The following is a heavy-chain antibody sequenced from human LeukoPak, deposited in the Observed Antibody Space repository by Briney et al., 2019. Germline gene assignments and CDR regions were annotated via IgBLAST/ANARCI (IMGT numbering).Heavy chain of an antibody. CDR2: ISSCGGST. D-gene: IGHD6-19*01. CDR3: ARGHSSGWFYFDH. Sequence: PGGSQTLSCTPSGLPFSSYAMSWLRQSRGKGLESLSPISSCGGSTHYADSVKGRFTISRDNSKNTLNVQMNSLRAEDTAVYYCARGHSSGWFYFDHWGQGALVTVSS. V-gene: IGHV3-23*01. CDR1: GLPFSSYA. J-gene: IGHJ4*02.